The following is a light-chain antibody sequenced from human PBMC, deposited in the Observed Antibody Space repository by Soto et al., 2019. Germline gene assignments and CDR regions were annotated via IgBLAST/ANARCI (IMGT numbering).Light chain of an antibody. V-gene: IGKV1-9*01. CDR3: QQLNSYPPF. Sequence: DIQLTQSPSFLSASVGDRVTITCRASQGISSYLAWYQQKPGKAPKLLIYAASTLQSGVPSRFSGSGSGTEFPLTISSLQPEYLATYYCQQLNSYPPFFGPGTKVDIK. CDR1: QGISSY. J-gene: IGKJ3*01. CDR2: AAS.